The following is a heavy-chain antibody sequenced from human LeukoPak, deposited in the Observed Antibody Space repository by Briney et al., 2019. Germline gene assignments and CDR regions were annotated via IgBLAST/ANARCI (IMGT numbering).Heavy chain of an antibody. Sequence: SETLSLTCTVSGGSISSSSYYWGWIRQPPGKGLEWIGSIYYSGSTYYNPSLKSRVTIPVDTSKNQFSLKLSSVTAADTAVYYCARHVLEGLTIFGVVAYWGQGTLVTVSS. V-gene: IGHV4-39*01. CDR2: IYYSGST. CDR3: ARHVLEGLTIFGVVAY. CDR1: GGSISSSSYY. D-gene: IGHD3-3*01. J-gene: IGHJ4*02.